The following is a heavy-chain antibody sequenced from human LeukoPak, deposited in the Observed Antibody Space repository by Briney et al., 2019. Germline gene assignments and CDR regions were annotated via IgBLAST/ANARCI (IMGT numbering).Heavy chain of an antibody. J-gene: IGHJ4*02. CDR3: AKGRYYDSRAYYSLDYFDY. D-gene: IGHD3-22*01. CDR2: IKHDGSEE. Sequence: GGSLRLSCVASGVSISGQWMNWVRQAPGQGLEWVANIKHDGSEEYYVDSVKGRFTISRDNPKNTLYLQMNSLRAEDTAVYYCAKGRYYDSRAYYSLDYFDYWGQGALVTVSS. CDR1: GVSISGQW. V-gene: IGHV3-7*01.